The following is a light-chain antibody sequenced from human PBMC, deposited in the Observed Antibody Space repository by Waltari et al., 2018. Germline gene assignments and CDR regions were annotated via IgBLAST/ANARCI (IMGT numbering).Light chain of an antibody. Sequence: EIVLTQSPATLSLSPGERATLSRRASQSVSSYLAWYPQKPGQAPRLLIYAASNRATGIPARFSGSGSGTDFTLTISSLEPEDFAVYYCQQRSNWPPITFGQGTRLEIK. CDR2: AAS. CDR1: QSVSSY. CDR3: QQRSNWPPIT. J-gene: IGKJ5*01. V-gene: IGKV3-11*01.